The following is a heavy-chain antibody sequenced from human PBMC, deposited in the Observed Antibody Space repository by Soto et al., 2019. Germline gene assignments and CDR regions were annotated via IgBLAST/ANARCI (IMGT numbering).Heavy chain of an antibody. Sequence: PSETLSLTCAVYGGSFSGHSWTWIRQSPGKGLEWIGDINHSGIVNYSPSLKSRVTISLDTSKNQFSLTLSAVTAADTAMYYCSTRAYDTNGYYRFDPWGQGTVVTV. J-gene: IGHJ5*01. CDR2: INHSGIV. CDR1: GGSFSGHS. V-gene: IGHV4-34*01. D-gene: IGHD3-22*01. CDR3: STRAYDTNGYYRFDP.